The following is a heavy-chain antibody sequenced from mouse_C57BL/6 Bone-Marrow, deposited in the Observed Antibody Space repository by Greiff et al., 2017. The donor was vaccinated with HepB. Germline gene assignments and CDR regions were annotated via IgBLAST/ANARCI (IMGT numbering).Heavy chain of an antibody. D-gene: IGHD1-1*01. CDR1: GYAFSSYW. CDR3: AKCDFTTVVATRYFDV. CDR2: IYPGDGDT. Sequence: VQLQQSGAELVKPGASVKISCKASGYAFSSYWMNWVKQRPGKGLEWIGQIYPGDGDTNYDGKFKGKATLTADKSSSTAYMQLSSLPSEDSAVYFCAKCDFTTVVATRYFDVWGTGTTVTVSS. V-gene: IGHV1-80*01. J-gene: IGHJ1*03.